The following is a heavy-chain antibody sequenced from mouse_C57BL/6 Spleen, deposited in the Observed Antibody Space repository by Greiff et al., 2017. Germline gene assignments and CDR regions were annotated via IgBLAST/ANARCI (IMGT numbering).Heavy chain of an antibody. CDR1: GFTFSDYY. D-gene: IGHD2-4*01. J-gene: IGHJ3*01. Sequence: EVQRVESGGGLVQPGGSLKLSCAASGFTFSDYYMYWVRQTPEKRLEWVAYISNGGGSTYYPDTVKGRFTISRDNAKNTLYLQMSRLKSEDTAMYYCARRGYDYSFAYWGQGTLVTVSA. V-gene: IGHV5-12*01. CDR3: ARRGYDYSFAY. CDR2: ISNGGGST.